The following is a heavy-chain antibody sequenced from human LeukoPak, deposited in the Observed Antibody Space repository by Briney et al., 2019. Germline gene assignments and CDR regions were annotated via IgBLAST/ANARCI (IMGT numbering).Heavy chain of an antibody. CDR3: ARDDILSGMNFDY. CDR2: INYDGGST. CDR1: GFTFSSYW. J-gene: IGHJ4*02. Sequence: GGSLRLSCAASGFTFSSYWMHWVRQAPGKGLVWVSRINYDGGSTTYADSVKGRFTISRDNAKNTLYLQMNSLRAEGTAVYYCARDDILSGMNFDYWGPGTLVTVSS. V-gene: IGHV3-74*01. D-gene: IGHD3-9*01.